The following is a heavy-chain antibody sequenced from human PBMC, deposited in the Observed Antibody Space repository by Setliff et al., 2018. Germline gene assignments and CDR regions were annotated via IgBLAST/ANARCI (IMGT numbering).Heavy chain of an antibody. J-gene: IGHJ5*02. Sequence: SETLSLTCAVYGGSFSGYYWSWIRQPPGKGLEWIGEINHSGSTNYNPSLKSRVTISVDTSANTAYMELSSLRSEDTALYYCARYNWNTNWFDPWGQGTLVTVSS. D-gene: IGHD1-20*01. CDR3: ARYNWNTNWFDP. CDR2: INHSGST. V-gene: IGHV4-34*01. CDR1: GGSFSGYY.